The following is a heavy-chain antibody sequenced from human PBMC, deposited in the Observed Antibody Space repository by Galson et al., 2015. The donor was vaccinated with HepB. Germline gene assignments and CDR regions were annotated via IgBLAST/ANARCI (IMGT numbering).Heavy chain of an antibody. CDR1: GFTFSNYW. Sequence: SLRLSCAASGFTFSNYWMQWARQVPGKGLVWVSRINSDETKTNYADSVKGRFTCSRDNAKNTLFLQMNSLRVEDTGVYFCARDCPTTGCFDPLEYWGQGTLVTVSS. J-gene: IGHJ4*02. V-gene: IGHV3-74*01. D-gene: IGHD2-2*01. CDR3: ARDCPTTGCFDPLEY. CDR2: INSDETKT.